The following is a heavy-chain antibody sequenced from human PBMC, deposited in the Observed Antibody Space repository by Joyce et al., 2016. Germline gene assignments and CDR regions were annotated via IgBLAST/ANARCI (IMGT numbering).Heavy chain of an antibody. CDR1: GFIFSGSS. Sequence: DVQLLESGGGLVNPGGSLRLSCAASGFIFSGSSMAWVRQAPGKGLGWVSFISSGSGSLYYADSVKGRFVISRDNDNNSLFLQMSALRAADTGVYYCARGRFRSKDAFDVWGPGTVVVVSS. J-gene: IGHJ3*01. V-gene: IGHV3-21*06. CDR2: ISSGSGSL. CDR3: ARGRFRSKDAFDV. D-gene: IGHD3-3*01.